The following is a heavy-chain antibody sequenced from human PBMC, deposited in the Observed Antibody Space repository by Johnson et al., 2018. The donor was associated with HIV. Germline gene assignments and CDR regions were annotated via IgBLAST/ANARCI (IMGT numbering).Heavy chain of an antibody. CDR3: ARSGDSIVATGDAFDI. D-gene: IGHD6-13*01. Sequence: QVQLVESGGGVVQPGRSLRLSCVASGFTITTYGMHWVRQAPGKGLEWVAVIWYDGNNKYYADSVKGRFTISRDNSKNTLYLQMNSLRAEDTAVYYCARSGDSIVATGDAFDIWGQGTTVTVSS. CDR2: IWYDGNNK. J-gene: IGHJ3*02. V-gene: IGHV3-33*01. CDR1: GFTITTYG.